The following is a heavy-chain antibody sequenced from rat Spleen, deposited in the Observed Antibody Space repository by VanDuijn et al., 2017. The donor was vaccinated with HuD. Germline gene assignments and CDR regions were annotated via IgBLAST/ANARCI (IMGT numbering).Heavy chain of an antibody. Sequence: EVQLVESGGGLVQPGRSLKLSCAASGFTFSNYDMAWVRQAPTKGLEWVASISYEGNTAFYGDSMKGRFTISRDNTKSTLYLQMDSLRSEDTATYYCARQGYYGYNYYWYFDFWGPGTMVTVSS. D-gene: IGHD1-9*01. CDR1: GFTFSNYD. CDR2: ISYEGNTA. V-gene: IGHV5S23*01. J-gene: IGHJ1*01. CDR3: ARQGYYGYNYYWYFDF.